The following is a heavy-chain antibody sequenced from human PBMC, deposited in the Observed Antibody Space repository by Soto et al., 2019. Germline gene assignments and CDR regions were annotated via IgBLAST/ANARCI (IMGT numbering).Heavy chain of an antibody. D-gene: IGHD3-22*01. J-gene: IGHJ5*02. V-gene: IGHV3-49*03. Sequence: GGSLRLSCTASGFTFGDYPVNWFRQAPGKGLEWVGLLRSKNYGGTAEYAASVKGRFTISRDDSKSLAYLQMNSLRIEDTAVYYCARGQQYYDSSGRNWFDPWGQGALVTVSS. CDR3: ARGQQYYDSSGRNWFDP. CDR2: LRSKNYGGTA. CDR1: GFTFGDYP.